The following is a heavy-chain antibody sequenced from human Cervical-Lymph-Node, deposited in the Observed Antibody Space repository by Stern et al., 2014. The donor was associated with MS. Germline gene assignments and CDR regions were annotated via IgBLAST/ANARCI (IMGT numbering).Heavy chain of an antibody. CDR3: AKGYFWSGWVY. CDR2: IYTSGST. J-gene: IGHJ4*02. CDR1: GGSISSGSYY. V-gene: IGHV4-61*02. D-gene: IGHD3-3*01. Sequence: QVQLQESGPGLVKPSQTLSLTCTVSGGSISSGSYYWSWIRQPAGKGLEWIGRIYTSGSTNYNPSLKRRAPISVDTSKNQFSLKLSSVTAADTAVYYCAKGYFWSGWVYWGQGTLVTVSS.